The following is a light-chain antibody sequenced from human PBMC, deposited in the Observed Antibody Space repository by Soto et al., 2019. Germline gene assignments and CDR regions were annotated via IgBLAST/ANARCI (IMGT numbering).Light chain of an antibody. CDR2: DAS. Sequence: VMTQSPLSVSLSPGERATLSCRASDGVGRSLAWFQQRPGQAPRLLIYDASNRATGNPPRFSGSGSGKDFTLTTSMLEPEDFAVYCCLQRSDWRTFGRGTKVDIK. J-gene: IGKJ1*01. CDR3: LQRSDWRT. V-gene: IGKV3-11*01. CDR1: DGVGRS.